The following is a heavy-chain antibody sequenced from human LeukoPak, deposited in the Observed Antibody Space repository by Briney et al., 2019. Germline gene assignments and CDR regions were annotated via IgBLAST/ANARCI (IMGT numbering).Heavy chain of an antibody. V-gene: IGHV3-33*08. CDR3: ARRGITGTPNYYYYMDV. J-gene: IGHJ6*03. CDR1: GFTFSSSG. CDR2: IRYDGSNK. Sequence: GRSLRLSCVASGFTFSSSGMHWVRQAPGKGLEWVAFIRYDGSNKYYADSVKGRFTISRDNAKNSLYLQMNSLRAEDTAVYYCARRGITGTPNYYYYMDVWGKGTTVTVSS. D-gene: IGHD1-20*01.